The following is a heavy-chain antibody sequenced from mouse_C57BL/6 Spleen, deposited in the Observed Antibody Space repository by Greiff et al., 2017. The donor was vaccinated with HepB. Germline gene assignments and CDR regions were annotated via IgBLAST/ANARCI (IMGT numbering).Heavy chain of an antibody. V-gene: IGHV1-55*01. Sequence: QVQLQQLGAELVKPGASVKMFCKASGYTFTSNWITWVKQRPGQGLVWIGDIYPGSGSTNYNEKFKSKATLTVDPSSSTAYRQLSSLTSEDSAVYYCARRGDYVAMDYWSQGTSVTVTS. CDR1: GYTFTSNW. J-gene: IGHJ4*01. CDR3: ARRGDYVAMDY. CDR2: IYPGSGST.